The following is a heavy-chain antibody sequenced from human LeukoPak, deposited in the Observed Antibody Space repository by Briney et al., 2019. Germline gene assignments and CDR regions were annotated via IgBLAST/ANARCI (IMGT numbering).Heavy chain of an antibody. CDR3: ARSDSSGYYVY. D-gene: IGHD3-22*01. J-gene: IGHJ4*02. CDR1: GFTFSSYS. CDR2: ISSSSSYI. Sequence: PGGSLRLSCAASGFTFSSYSMNWARQAPGKGLEWVSSISSSSSYIYYADSVKGRFTISRDNAKNSLYLQMNSLRAEDTAVYYCARSDSSGYYVYWGQGTLVTVSS. V-gene: IGHV3-21*01.